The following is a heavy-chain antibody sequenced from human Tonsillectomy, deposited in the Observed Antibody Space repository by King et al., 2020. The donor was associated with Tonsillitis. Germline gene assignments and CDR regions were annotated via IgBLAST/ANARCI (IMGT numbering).Heavy chain of an antibody. CDR2: INWNGGST. J-gene: IGHJ6*02. CDR3: ARTYYYGSGDYYYGMDV. CDR1: GFTFDDYG. V-gene: IGHV3-20*01. D-gene: IGHD3-10*01. Sequence: VQLVESGGGVVRPGGSLRLSCAASGFTFDDYGMSWVRQAPGKGLEWVSGINWNGGSTGYADSMKGRFTISRDNAKNSLYLQMNSLRAEDTALYHCARTYYYGSGDYYYGMDVWGQGTTVTVSS.